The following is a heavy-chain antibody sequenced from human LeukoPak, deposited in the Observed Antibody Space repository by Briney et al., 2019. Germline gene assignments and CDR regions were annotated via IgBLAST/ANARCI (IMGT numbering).Heavy chain of an antibody. CDR1: GGSISSYY. CDR3: ARVGEFDYGDYYFDY. D-gene: IGHD4-17*01. V-gene: IGHV4-59*01. J-gene: IGHJ4*02. CDR2: IYYSGST. Sequence: SETLSLTCTVSGGSISSYYWSWIRQPPGKGLGWIGYIYYSGSTNYNPSLKSRVTISVDTSKNQFSLKLSSVTAADTAVYYCARVGEFDYGDYYFDYWGQGTLVTVSS.